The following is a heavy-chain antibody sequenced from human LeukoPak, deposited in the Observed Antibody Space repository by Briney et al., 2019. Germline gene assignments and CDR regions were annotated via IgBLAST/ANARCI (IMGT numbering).Heavy chain of an antibody. Sequence: GASVKVSCKASGYTFTGYYMHWVRQAPGQGLEWMGWISPNSGGTNYAQKFQGRVTMTRDTSISTAYMELSRLRSDDTAVYYCARELLPLLNLGYCSSTSCYGNWFDPWGQGTLVTVSS. CDR3: ARELLPLLNLGYCSSTSCYGNWFDP. J-gene: IGHJ5*02. D-gene: IGHD2-2*01. CDR1: GYTFTGYY. CDR2: ISPNSGGT. V-gene: IGHV1-2*02.